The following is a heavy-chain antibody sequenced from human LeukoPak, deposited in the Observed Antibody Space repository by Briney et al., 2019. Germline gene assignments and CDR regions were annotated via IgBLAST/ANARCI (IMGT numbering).Heavy chain of an antibody. CDR1: GYTFTSYD. CDR3: ARGRVRRGERNWFDP. D-gene: IGHD3-10*01. J-gene: IGHJ5*02. V-gene: IGHV1-8*01. CDR2: MNPNSSNT. Sequence: ASVKVSCKASGYTFTSYDINWVRQATGQGLEWMGWMNPNSSNTGYAQKFRGRVTMTRNTSISTAYMELSSLRSEDTAVYYCARGRVRRGERNWFDPWGQGTLVTVSS.